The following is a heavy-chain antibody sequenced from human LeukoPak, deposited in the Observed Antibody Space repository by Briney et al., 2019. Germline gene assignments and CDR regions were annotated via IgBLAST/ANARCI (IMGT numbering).Heavy chain of an antibody. Sequence: GGSLRLSCAASGFTFDDYGMSWVRQAPGKGLEWVSAISGSGGSTYYADSVKGRFTISRDNSKNTLYLQVNNLRAEDTAVYYCAISGGYWAWAHWGQGTLVTVSS. CDR3: AISGGYWAWAH. V-gene: IGHV3-23*01. CDR2: ISGSGGST. CDR1: GFTFDDYG. J-gene: IGHJ4*02. D-gene: IGHD1-26*01.